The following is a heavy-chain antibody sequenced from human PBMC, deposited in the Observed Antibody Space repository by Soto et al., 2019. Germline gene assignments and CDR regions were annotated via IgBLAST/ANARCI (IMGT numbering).Heavy chain of an antibody. CDR3: ARGAIPDYDFWSGYSDWFDP. CDR1: GGTFSSYT. Sequence: GASVKVSCKASGGTFSSYTISWVRQAPGQGLEWMGRIIPILGIANYAQKFQGRVTITADKSTSTAYMELSSLRSEDTAVYYCARGAIPDYDFWSGYSDWFDPWGQGTLVTVSS. CDR2: IIPILGIA. D-gene: IGHD3-3*01. V-gene: IGHV1-69*02. J-gene: IGHJ5*02.